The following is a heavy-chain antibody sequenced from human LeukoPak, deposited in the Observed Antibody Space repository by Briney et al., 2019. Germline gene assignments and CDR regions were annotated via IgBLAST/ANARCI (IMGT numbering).Heavy chain of an antibody. CDR3: ARHFIVGHAFDI. CDR1: GYLFTGYW. CDR2: IFPGDSDT. J-gene: IGHJ3*02. D-gene: IGHD2-15*01. V-gene: IGHV5-51*01. Sequence: GESLKISCKGSGYLFTGYWIAWVRQTPGKGLEWMGIIFPGDSDTRYSPSFQGQVTISADKSISTAYLQWSSLKASDTAMYYCARHFIVGHAFDIWGQGTMVTVSS.